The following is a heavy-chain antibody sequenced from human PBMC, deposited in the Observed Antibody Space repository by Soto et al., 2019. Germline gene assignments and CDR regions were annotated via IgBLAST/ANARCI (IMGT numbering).Heavy chain of an antibody. D-gene: IGHD4-17*01. CDR2: IIPIFGTA. CDR1: GGTFSSYS. J-gene: IGHJ4*02. Sequence: SVNVSCKSSGGTFSSYSISWVRQAPGQGLECMGGIIPIFGTANYAQKFQGRVTITADESTSTAYMELSSLRSEDTAVYYCARDQLDYGDYDWGQGTLVTVSS. CDR3: ARDQLDYGDYD. V-gene: IGHV1-69*13.